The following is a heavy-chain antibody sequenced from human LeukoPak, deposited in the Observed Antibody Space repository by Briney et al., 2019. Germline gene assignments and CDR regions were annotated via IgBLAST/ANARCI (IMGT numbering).Heavy chain of an antibody. Sequence: SKTDGGTTDYAAPVKGRFTISRDDSKNTLYLQMNSLKTEDTAVYYCTTRTIGSYYRLDYWGQGTLVTVSS. J-gene: IGHJ4*02. CDR3: TTRTIGSYYRLDY. CDR2: SKTDGGTT. D-gene: IGHD1-26*01. V-gene: IGHV3-15*01.